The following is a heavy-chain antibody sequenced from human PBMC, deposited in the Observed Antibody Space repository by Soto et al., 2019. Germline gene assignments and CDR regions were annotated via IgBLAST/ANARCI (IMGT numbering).Heavy chain of an antibody. J-gene: IGHJ4*02. CDR2: IYHSGST. V-gene: IGHV4-59*01. CDR1: GGSISSYY. D-gene: IGHD3-9*01. CDR3: ARDDYDILTGYYAVPL. Sequence: SETLSLTCTVSGGSISSYYWSWIRQPPGKGLEWIGYIYHSGSTNYNPSLKSRVTISVDTSKNQFSLKLSSVTAADTAVYYCARDDYDILTGYYAVPLWGQGTLVTVSS.